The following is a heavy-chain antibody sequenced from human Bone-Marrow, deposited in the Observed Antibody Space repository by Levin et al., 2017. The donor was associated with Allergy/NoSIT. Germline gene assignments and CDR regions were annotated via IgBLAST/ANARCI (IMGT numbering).Heavy chain of an antibody. CDR3: AREGSFGAIDY. J-gene: IGHJ4*02. D-gene: IGHD3-10*01. CDR2: ISGSGGST. Sequence: GESLKISCAASGFTFSSCAMSWVRQAPGKGLEWVSTISGSGGSTYYADSVKGRFTISRDNSKNTVYLQLNSLRAEDTAVYYCAREGSFGAIDYWGQGTLVTVSS. CDR1: GFTFSSCA. V-gene: IGHV3-23*01.